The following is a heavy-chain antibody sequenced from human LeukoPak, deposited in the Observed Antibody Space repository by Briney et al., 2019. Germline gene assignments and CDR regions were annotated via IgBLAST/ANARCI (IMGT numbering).Heavy chain of an antibody. CDR2: IYYSGST. D-gene: IGHD3-22*01. V-gene: IGHV4-59*12. CDR3: ASSSSGYSLYFDY. J-gene: IGHJ4*02. Sequence: SETLSLTCTVSGGSISSYYWSWIRQPPGKGLEWIGYIYYSGSTYYNPSLKSRVTISVDTSKNQFSLKLSSVTAADTAVYYCASSSSGYSLYFDYWGQGTLVTVSS. CDR1: GGSISSYY.